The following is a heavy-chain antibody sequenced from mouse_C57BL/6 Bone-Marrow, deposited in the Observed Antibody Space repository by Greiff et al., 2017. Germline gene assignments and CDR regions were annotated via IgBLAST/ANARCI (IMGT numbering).Heavy chain of an antibody. V-gene: IGHV10-3*01. Sequence: EVQLVESGGGLVQPKGSLKLSCAASGFTFHTSAMPWVRHAPGKGLEWVARIRSKSSNYATYYADSLKDRFTISSDDSQIMLYLQMNNLKTEDTAMYYCVRQRGGYYDWYFDVWGTGTTVTVSS. CDR3: VRQRGGYYDWYFDV. CDR1: GFTFHTSA. J-gene: IGHJ1*03. D-gene: IGHD2-3*01. CDR2: IRSKSSNYAT.